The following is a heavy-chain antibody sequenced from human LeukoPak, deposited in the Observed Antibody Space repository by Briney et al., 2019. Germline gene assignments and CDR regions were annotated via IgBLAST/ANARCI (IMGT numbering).Heavy chain of an antibody. CDR2: VYYSGST. V-gene: IGHV4-59*01. Sequence: PSETLSLTCTVSGDSIRDYYWTWIRQSPGKGLEWIGNVYYSGSTNYNPSLTSRVTISIDTSKTQFSLKLGSVSAACTAVNYCARDPRSAAGTSQMRWDVWGQGTTVTVSS. CDR3: ARDPRSAAGTSQMRWDV. D-gene: IGHD6-13*01. J-gene: IGHJ6*02. CDR1: GDSIRDYY.